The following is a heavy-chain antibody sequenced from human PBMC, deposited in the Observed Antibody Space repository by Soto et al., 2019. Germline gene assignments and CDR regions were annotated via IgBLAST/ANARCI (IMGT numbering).Heavy chain of an antibody. CDR1: GFTFSTYA. V-gene: IGHV3-23*01. J-gene: IGHJ4*02. Sequence: GGSLRLSCAASGFTFSTYAMSWVHQAPGKGLEWVSGISGTGGTIYYADSVEGRFTISRDNSKNTLYLQLNSLRAEDTAVYYCAKTQQVVAATGLDYWGQGTLVTVSS. D-gene: IGHD2-15*01. CDR3: AKTQQVVAATGLDY. CDR2: ISGTGGTI.